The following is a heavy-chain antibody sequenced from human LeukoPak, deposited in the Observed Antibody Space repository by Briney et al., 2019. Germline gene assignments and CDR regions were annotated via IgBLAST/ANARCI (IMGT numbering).Heavy chain of an antibody. CDR2: IYYSGST. J-gene: IGHJ5*02. CDR1: GGSISSYY. V-gene: IGHV4-59*01. Sequence: SETLSLTCTGSGGSISSYYWSWIRQPPGKGLEGIGYIYYSGSTNYNPSLKSRVTISVDTSKNQFSLKLSSVTAADTAVYYCARGGVDYDFWSGSQNWFDPWGQGTLITVSS. CDR3: ARGGVDYDFWSGSQNWFDP. D-gene: IGHD3-3*01.